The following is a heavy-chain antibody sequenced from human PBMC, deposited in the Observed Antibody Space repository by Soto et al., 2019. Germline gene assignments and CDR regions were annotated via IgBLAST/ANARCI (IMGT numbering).Heavy chain of an antibody. V-gene: IGHV3-7*04. CDR1: GFTFSSYW. D-gene: IGHD2-2*01. CDR3: ARVDCSPSNCYDLYYGRDV. J-gene: IGHJ6*02. Sequence: PVGSLRLSCAASGFTFSSYWMTWFRQAPGEGLEWVADMNQDGGEKYYVDSVKGRFTISRDNAKTSLYLQMYSLRVGDTAVYYCARVDCSPSNCYDLYYGRDVWGQGTTVTAP. CDR2: MNQDGGEK.